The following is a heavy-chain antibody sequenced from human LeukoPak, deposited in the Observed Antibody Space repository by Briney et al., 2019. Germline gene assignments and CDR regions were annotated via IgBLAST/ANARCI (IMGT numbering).Heavy chain of an antibody. D-gene: IGHD3-16*01. V-gene: IGHV3-11*06. CDR3: ARGGKVRTDY. CDR1: GFTFSDYY. Sequence: GGSLRLSCAASGFTFSDYYMSWFRQAPGKGLEWVSYISTRSDYTNYADSVRGRFTISRDNAKNSLYLQMNSLGAEDTAVYYCARGGKVRTDYWGQGTLVTVSS. CDR2: ISTRSDYT. J-gene: IGHJ4*02.